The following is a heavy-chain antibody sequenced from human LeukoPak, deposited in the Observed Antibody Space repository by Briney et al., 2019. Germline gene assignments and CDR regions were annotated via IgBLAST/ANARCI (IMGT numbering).Heavy chain of an antibody. CDR2: IRYDGSNK. D-gene: IGHD3-22*01. Sequence: GGSLRLSCAASGFTFSSYGMHWVRQAPGKGLEWVAFIRYDGSNKYYADSVKGQFTISRDNSKNTLYLQMNNLRAEDTALYYCAKGRYDSSGPANTFDYWGQGTLVTVSS. J-gene: IGHJ4*02. V-gene: IGHV3-30*02. CDR1: GFTFSSYG. CDR3: AKGRYDSSGPANTFDY.